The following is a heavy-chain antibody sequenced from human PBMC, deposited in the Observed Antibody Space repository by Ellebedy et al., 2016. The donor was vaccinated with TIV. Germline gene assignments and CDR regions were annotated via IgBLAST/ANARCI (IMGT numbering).Heavy chain of an antibody. J-gene: IGHJ6*02. D-gene: IGHD5-18*01. CDR2: ISYDGSNK. V-gene: IGHV3-30-3*01. CDR3: ARGVDTAMVLQVHGMDV. Sequence: GGSLRLSCAASGFTFSSYAMHWVRQAPGKGLEWVAVISYDGSNKYYADSVKGRFTISRDNSKNTLYLQMNSLRAEDTAVYYCARGVDTAMVLQVHGMDVWGQGTTVTVSS. CDR1: GFTFSSYA.